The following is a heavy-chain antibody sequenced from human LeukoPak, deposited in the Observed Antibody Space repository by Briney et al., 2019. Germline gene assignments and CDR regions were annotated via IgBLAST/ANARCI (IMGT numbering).Heavy chain of an antibody. V-gene: IGHV3-7*01. CDR3: ATYKNWVAGDV. Sequence: PGGSLRLSCAASGFTFSESWMSWVRQAPGKGLEWVADIKEDGSVRDYVDSVKGRFTISRDNAKNSVYLQMNSLRVEDTAVYYCATYKNWVAGDVWGQGTMVSVSS. D-gene: IGHD7-27*01. J-gene: IGHJ6*02. CDR1: GFTFSESW. CDR2: IKEDGSVR.